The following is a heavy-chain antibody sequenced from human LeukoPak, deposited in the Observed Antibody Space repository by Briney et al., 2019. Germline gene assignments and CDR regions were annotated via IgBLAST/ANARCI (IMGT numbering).Heavy chain of an antibody. Sequence: SQTLSLTCTVSGASITNDDYYWSWIRQHPGKGLEWIGYIYFSGSTYYNPTLKSRASVSVGTSKSQFSLRLTSVTAADTAVYYCARRAPFSNWLDPWGQGTLVIVSS. D-gene: IGHD2-2*01. CDR3: ARRAPFSNWLDP. CDR2: IYFSGST. CDR1: GASITNDDYY. J-gene: IGHJ5*02. V-gene: IGHV4-31*03.